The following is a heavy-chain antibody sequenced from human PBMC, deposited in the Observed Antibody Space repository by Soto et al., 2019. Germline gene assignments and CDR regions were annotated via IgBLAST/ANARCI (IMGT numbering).Heavy chain of an antibody. CDR2: IKPDGTEQ. CDR3: AKEQGTFDY. CDR1: GFTFSGYW. V-gene: IGHV3-7*01. J-gene: IGHJ4*02. D-gene: IGHD1-7*01. Sequence: PGGSLRLSCAASGFTFSGYWMNWVRQAPGKGLEWVANIKPDGTEQFYADSVKGRFTISRDNAKNSLYLQMDSLRAEDTAVYYCAKEQGTFDYWGQGALVTVSS.